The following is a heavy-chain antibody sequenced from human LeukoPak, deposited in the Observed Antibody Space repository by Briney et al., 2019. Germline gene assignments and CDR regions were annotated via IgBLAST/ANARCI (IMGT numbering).Heavy chain of an antibody. J-gene: IGHJ4*02. D-gene: IGHD3-22*01. CDR1: GLTFSSYE. CDR2: ISSSGSAI. CDR3: ARANYYDTSGFDY. Sequence: GGSLRLSCAVSGLTFSSYEMNWVRQAPGKGLEWVSYISSSGSAIYYADSGKGRFTISRDNAKNSLYLQMNSLRAEDTAVYYCARANYYDTSGFDYWGQGTLVTVSS. V-gene: IGHV3-48*03.